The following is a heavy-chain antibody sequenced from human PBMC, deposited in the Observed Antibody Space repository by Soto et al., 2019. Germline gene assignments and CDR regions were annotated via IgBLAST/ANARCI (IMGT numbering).Heavy chain of an antibody. Sequence: TLSITFAVSGGSISSGDYSWNWIRQPPAKGLEWIGYIYHNGLTYYNPSLKSRLTISVDTSKNQFSLKLDSVTAAGTDVYYCARAAYYYLWFDPWGQRSLVTVSS. CDR3: ARAAYYYLWFDP. D-gene: IGHD1-26*01. CDR2: IYHNGLT. CDR1: GGSISSGDYS. J-gene: IGHJ5*02. V-gene: IGHV4-30-4*01.